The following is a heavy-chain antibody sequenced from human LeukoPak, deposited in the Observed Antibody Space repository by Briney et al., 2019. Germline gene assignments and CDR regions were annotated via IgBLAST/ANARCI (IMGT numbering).Heavy chain of an antibody. Sequence: SETLSLTCSVSGASISTLYWSWIRQPPGKGLEWIGYVYYTGSTNYNPSLKSRVTISVDTSKTQFSLKLSSVTAADTAVYYCAKTFSTNAFDIWGQGTMVTVSS. D-gene: IGHD1-14*01. CDR1: GASISTLY. J-gene: IGHJ3*02. CDR2: VYYTGST. V-gene: IGHV4-59*11. CDR3: AKTFSTNAFDI.